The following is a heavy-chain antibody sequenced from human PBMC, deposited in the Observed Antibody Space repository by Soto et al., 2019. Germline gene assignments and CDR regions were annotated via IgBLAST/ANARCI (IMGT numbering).Heavy chain of an antibody. CDR3: ARGGTGHMDV. J-gene: IGHJ6*03. CDR2: INHSGSS. Sequence: SETLSLTCAVYGGSFSDYYWSWIRQPPGRGLEWIGEINHSGSSNYNPSLKSRVTTSVDTSENQFSLRLSSVTAVDTAVYYCARGGTGHMDVWGKGITVTVSS. V-gene: IGHV4-34*01. CDR1: GGSFSDYY.